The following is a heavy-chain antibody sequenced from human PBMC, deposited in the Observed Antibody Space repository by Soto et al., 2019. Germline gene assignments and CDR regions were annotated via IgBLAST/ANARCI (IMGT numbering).Heavy chain of an antibody. J-gene: IGHJ4*02. V-gene: IGHV3-23*01. D-gene: IGHD3-16*01. CDR3: ATSIGALNEY. CDR1: GFTFSSSA. Sequence: EVHLLESGGGLVQTGESLRLSCLTSGFTFSSSAMTWVRQAPGKGLDWVSAITESGDGTFYADSVKGRFTISRDNSKNTLFLQMNSLTIDDTALYYCATSIGALNEYWGQGILVTVSS. CDR2: ITESGDGT.